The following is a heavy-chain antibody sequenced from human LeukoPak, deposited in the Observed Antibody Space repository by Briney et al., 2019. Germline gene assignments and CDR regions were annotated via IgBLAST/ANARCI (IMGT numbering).Heavy chain of an antibody. CDR2: ISWDGGST. CDR1: GFTFDDYA. CDR3: AKAFGSGYYPPLDY. Sequence: GGSLRLSCAASGFTFDDYAMHWVRHAPGKGLEWVSLISWDGGSTYYADSVKGRFTISRDNSKNSLYLQMNSLRAEDTALYYCAKAFGSGYYPPLDYWGQGTLVTVSS. J-gene: IGHJ4*02. D-gene: IGHD3-22*01. V-gene: IGHV3-43D*03.